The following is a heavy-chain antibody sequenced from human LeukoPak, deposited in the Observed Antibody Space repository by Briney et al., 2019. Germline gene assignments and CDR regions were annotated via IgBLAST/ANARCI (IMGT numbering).Heavy chain of an antibody. CDR1: GYTSSGHY. CDR3: ARDESGSYPN. D-gene: IGHD1-26*01. Sequence: GASVKVSCKASGYTSSGHYMHWVRQAPGQGLEWMGWIHPNSGGTYYAQKFQGRVTMTRDTSISTAYTELSSLRSDDTAVYYCARDESGSYPNWGQGTLVTVSS. V-gene: IGHV1-2*02. CDR2: IHPNSGGT. J-gene: IGHJ4*02.